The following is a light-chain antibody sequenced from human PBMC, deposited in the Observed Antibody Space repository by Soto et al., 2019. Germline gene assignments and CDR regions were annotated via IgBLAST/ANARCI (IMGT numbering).Light chain of an antibody. V-gene: IGLV3-21*02. CDR1: NIGDKD. CDR3: QVWDSRRDQCV. Sequence: SYALAQPPSVSVAPRQTARITCGGKNIGDKDVHRYQQKPGQAPVLVVYDSTDRPSGVPERFSGSNSGNTASLTISGVEAGDEADYYCQVWDSRRDQCVFGGGTKLTVL. J-gene: IGLJ3*02. CDR2: DST.